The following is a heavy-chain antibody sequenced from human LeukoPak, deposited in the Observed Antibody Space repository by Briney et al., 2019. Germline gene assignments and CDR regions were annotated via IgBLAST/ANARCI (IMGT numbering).Heavy chain of an antibody. J-gene: IGHJ4*02. Sequence: PGRSLRLSCPASGFTLRSYAMHWLRQAPGKGLEWVAVISYDGRNKYYADSVKGRFTISRDNSKNTLSLLMNSLRAEDTAVYYCANLAAIDYWGQGTLVTVSS. CDR3: ANLAAIDY. D-gene: IGHD6-6*01. CDR1: GFTLRSYA. V-gene: IGHV3-30*04. CDR2: ISYDGRNK.